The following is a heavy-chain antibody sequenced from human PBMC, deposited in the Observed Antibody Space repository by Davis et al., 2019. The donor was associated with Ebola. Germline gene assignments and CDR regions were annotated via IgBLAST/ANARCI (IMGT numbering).Heavy chain of an antibody. Sequence: AASVTVSCKASGYTFTSYAMHWVRQAPGQRLEWMGWINAGNGNTKYSQKFQGRVTITRDTSASTAYMELSRLRSDDTAVYYCARALYSSSWHYYYYGMDVWGQGTTVTVSS. CDR2: INAGNGNT. V-gene: IGHV1-3*01. D-gene: IGHD6-13*01. CDR1: GYTFTSYA. J-gene: IGHJ6*02. CDR3: ARALYSSSWHYYYYGMDV.